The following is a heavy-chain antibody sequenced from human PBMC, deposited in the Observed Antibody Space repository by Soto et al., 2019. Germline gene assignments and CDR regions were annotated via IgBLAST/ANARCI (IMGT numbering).Heavy chain of an antibody. Sequence: VQLQESGPGLVKPSETLSLTCTVSGGSINSYCWSWIRQPPGKGLEWIAYIFDSGNANYNPSLKSRVTISVDTSKNQFSLKLTSVSAADTAVYYCARHRRTTVAKFYFDNWGQGALVTVSS. CDR2: IFDSGNA. V-gene: IGHV4-59*08. CDR1: GGSINSYC. J-gene: IGHJ4*02. CDR3: ARHRRTTVAKFYFDN. D-gene: IGHD4-4*01.